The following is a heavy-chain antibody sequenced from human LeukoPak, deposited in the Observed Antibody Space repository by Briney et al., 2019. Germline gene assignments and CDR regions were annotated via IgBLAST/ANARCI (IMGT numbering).Heavy chain of an antibody. V-gene: IGHV4-4*09. CDR3: ARRTPGPQLDEYVAYFFDH. D-gene: IGHD2-2*01. J-gene: IGHJ4*02. Sequence: PSETLSLICTVSGGSITTYNWIWIRQTPGEALEWIGHIYSSGATKYNPSLKSRATILLDTSKNQLSLKLSSVSAAETAVYYCARRTPGPQLDEYVAYFFDHWGQGTQVTVSS. CDR2: IYSSGAT. CDR1: GGSITTYN.